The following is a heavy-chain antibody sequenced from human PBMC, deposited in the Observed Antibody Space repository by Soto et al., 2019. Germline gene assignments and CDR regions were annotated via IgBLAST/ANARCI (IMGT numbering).Heavy chain of an antibody. D-gene: IGHD5-12*01. Sequence: SETLSLTCAVYGGSFSGYYWNWIRQTPGKGLEWIGETNHSGSTNYNPSLKSRVTISVDTSKNQFSLKVNSVTAADTAVYYCARGSGYDINYYYYYGMDVWGQGTTVTVSS. CDR2: TNHSGST. J-gene: IGHJ6*02. V-gene: IGHV4-34*01. CDR1: GGSFSGYY. CDR3: ARGSGYDINYYYYYGMDV.